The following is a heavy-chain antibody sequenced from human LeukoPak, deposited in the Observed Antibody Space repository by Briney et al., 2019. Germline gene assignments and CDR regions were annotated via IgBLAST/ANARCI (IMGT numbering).Heavy chain of an antibody. J-gene: IGHJ4*02. CDR3: ARDLWSGTDY. Sequence: SETLSLTCTVSGGSISSYYWSWIRQPPGKGLEWIGSIYYSGSTYYNPSLKSRVTISVDTSKNQFSLKLSSVTAADTAVYYCARDLWSGTDYWGQGTLVTVSS. D-gene: IGHD3/OR15-3a*01. V-gene: IGHV4-59*12. CDR1: GGSISSYY. CDR2: IYYSGST.